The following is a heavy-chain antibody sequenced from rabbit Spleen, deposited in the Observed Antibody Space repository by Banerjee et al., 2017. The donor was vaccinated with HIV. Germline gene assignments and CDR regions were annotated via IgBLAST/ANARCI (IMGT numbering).Heavy chain of an antibody. CDR2: INTATGKA. D-gene: IGHD1-1*01. J-gene: IGHJ4*01. V-gene: IGHV1S45*01. Sequence: QEQLEESGGGLVKPEGSLTLTCKASGFSFSDRDVMCWVRQAPGKGLEWIACINTATGKAVYATWAKGRFTISSTSSPTVTLQMSSLTAADTATYFFARDLTGVIGWNFGLWGPGTLVTGS. CDR3: ARDLTGVIGWNFGL. CDR1: GFSFSDRDV.